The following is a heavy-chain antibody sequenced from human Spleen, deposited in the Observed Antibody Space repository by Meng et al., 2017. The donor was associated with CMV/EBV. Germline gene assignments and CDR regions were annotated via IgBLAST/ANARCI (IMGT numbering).Heavy chain of an antibody. CDR3: AKEHTYDFWGGYHDGYFDY. J-gene: IGHJ4*02. CDR2: LYGDGTST. V-gene: IGHV3-23*03. D-gene: IGHD3-3*01. Sequence: GESLKISCEASGFTSRSYAMSWVRQAPGKGLEWVSTLYGDGTSTYYADSVKGRFTISRDTSKNTLYLQMNSLRAEDTAVYYCAKEHTYDFWGGYHDGYFDYWGQGTLVTVSS. CDR1: GFTSRSYA.